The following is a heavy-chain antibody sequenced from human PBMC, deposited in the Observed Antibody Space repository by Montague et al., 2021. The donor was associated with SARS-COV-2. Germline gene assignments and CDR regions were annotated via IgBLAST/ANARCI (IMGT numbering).Heavy chain of an antibody. Sequence: SLRLSCAASRFTFSDFWMNWVRQAPGKGLEWVADIKHDGSEKSYVDSVKSRFTISRDNAKSSLYLQMNSLRAEDTAVYYRARGSTGWYAIFGHYGMDVWGQGTTVTVSS. J-gene: IGHJ6*02. CDR1: RFTFSDFW. CDR3: ARGSTGWYAIFGHYGMDV. D-gene: IGHD6-19*01. V-gene: IGHV3-7*01. CDR2: IKHDGSEK.